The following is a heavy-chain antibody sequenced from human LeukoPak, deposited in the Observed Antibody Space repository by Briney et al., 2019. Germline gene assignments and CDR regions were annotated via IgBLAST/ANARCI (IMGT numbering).Heavy chain of an antibody. Sequence: GGSLRLSCAASDFNFNDYAMHWVRQAPGKGLEWVSGISWNSGDKAYANSVKGRFTTSRDNVKKSLYLQMNSLRSDDTAFYFCAKANSNWYFDLWGRGTLVSVSS. CDR2: ISWNSGDK. CDR3: AKANSNWYFDL. V-gene: IGHV3-9*01. CDR1: DFNFNDYA. J-gene: IGHJ2*01.